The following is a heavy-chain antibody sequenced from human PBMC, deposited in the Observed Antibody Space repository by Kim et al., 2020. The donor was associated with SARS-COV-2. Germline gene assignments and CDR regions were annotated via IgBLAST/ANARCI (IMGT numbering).Heavy chain of an antibody. V-gene: IGHV1-3*01. J-gene: IGHJ4*02. CDR3: ATYDYGDSGFDY. Sequence: KYSRKFQGRVTITRDTAASTAYMELSSLISEDTAVYYCATYDYGDSGFDYWGQGTLVTVSS. D-gene: IGHD4-17*01.